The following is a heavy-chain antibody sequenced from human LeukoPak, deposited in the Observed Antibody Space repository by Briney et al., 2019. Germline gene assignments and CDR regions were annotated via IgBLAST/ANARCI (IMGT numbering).Heavy chain of an antibody. J-gene: IGHJ4*02. CDR1: GGSISSSNW. D-gene: IGHD4-17*01. Sequence: SGTLSLTCAVSGGSISSSNWWSWVRQPPGKGLEWIGEIYHSGSTNYNPSLKSRVTISVDKSKSQFSLKLSSVTAADTAVYYCAREGPYGDYRFDYWGQGTLVTVSS. V-gene: IGHV4-4*02. CDR3: AREGPYGDYRFDY. CDR2: IYHSGST.